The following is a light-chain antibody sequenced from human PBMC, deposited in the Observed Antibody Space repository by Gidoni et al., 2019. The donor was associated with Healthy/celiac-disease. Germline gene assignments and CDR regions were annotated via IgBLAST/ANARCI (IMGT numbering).Light chain of an antibody. CDR3: MQALQTSWT. J-gene: IGKJ1*01. CDR2: LGS. CDR1: QSLLHSNGYNY. V-gene: IGKV2-28*01. Sequence: DIVMTKSPLSLPVTPGEPASISCRSSQSLLHSNGYNYLDWYLQKPGQSPQLLIYLGSNRASGVPYRFSGSGSGTDFTLKISRVEAEDVGFYYCMQALQTSWTFXQXTKVEIK.